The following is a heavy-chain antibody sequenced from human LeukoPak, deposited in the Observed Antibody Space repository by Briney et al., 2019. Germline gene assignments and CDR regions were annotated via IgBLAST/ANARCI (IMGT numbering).Heavy chain of an antibody. Sequence: SVKVSRKASGYTFTSYGISWVRQAPGQGLEWMGGIIPIFGTANYAQKFQGRVTITTDESTSTAYMELSSLRSEDTAVYYCARFTSGFDYWGQGTLVTVSS. J-gene: IGHJ4*02. CDR1: GYTFTSYG. D-gene: IGHD2/OR15-2a*01. CDR3: ARFTSGFDY. V-gene: IGHV1-69*05. CDR2: IIPIFGTA.